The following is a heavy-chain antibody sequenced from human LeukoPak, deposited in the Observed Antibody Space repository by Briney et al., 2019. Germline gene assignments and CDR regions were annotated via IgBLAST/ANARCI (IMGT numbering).Heavy chain of an antibody. D-gene: IGHD3-10*01. CDR1: GGSFSGYY. V-gene: IGHV4-34*01. CDR2: INHSGST. CDR3: ARGYGSGSYYVF. Sequence: PSETLSLTCAVYGGSFSGYYWSWIRQPPGKGLEWIGEINHSGSTNYNPSLKSRVTMSVDASKNQFSLKARSVTAADTAVYHCARGYGSGSYYVFWGQGTLVTVSS. J-gene: IGHJ4*02.